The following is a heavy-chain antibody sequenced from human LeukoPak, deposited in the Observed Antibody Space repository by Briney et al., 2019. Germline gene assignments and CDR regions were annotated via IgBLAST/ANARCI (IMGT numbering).Heavy chain of an antibody. CDR3: ARFCSGGSCYSRQFDY. J-gene: IGHJ4*02. Sequence: ASVKVSCKASGYTFTSYGISWVRQAPGQGLEWMGWISACNGNTNYAQKLQGRVTMTTDTSTSTAYMELRSLRSDDTAVYYCARFCSGGSCYSRQFDYWGQGTLVTVSS. CDR1: GYTFTSYG. D-gene: IGHD2-15*01. CDR2: ISACNGNT. V-gene: IGHV1-18*01.